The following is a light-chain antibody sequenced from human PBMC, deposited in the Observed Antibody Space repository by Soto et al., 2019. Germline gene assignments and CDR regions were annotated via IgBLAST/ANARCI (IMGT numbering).Light chain of an antibody. V-gene: IGLV2-23*01. Sequence: QSALAQPASVSGAPGQSITISCTGTSSTGGGFNVVCWYQQHPGKAPKVIIYEGIKRPSGVSNPFSGSNSGSTASLTISGLQAEDEADYYCCSYVGATTYVFGTGTKVTVL. J-gene: IGLJ1*01. CDR3: CSYVGATTYV. CDR1: SSTGGGFNV. CDR2: EGI.